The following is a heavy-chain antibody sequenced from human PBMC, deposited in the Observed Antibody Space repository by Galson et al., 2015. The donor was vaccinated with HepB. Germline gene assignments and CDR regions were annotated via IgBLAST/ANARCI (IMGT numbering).Heavy chain of an antibody. CDR2: ISAYDGCT. CDR1: GYTFTSYG. CDR3: AVDTHGALMKAFDI. J-gene: IGHJ3*02. V-gene: IGHV1-18*01. Sequence: SVKVSCKASGYTFTSYGISWVRQAPGQGLEWMGWISAYDGCTNYAQTLQGRVTMTTDRSTNTAYMELRSLRSDDTAVYYCAVDTHGALMKAFDIWGQGTMVTVSS. D-gene: IGHD3-16*01.